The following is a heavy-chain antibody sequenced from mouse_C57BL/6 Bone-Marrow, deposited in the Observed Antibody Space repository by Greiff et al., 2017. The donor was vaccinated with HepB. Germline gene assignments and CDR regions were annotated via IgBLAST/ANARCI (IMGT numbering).Heavy chain of an antibody. D-gene: IGHD1-1*01. Sequence: VKLQESGAELVRPGTSVKVSCKASGYAFTNYLIEWVKQRPGQGLEWIGVINPGSGGTNYNEKFKGKATLTADKSSSTAYMQLSSLTSEDSAVYFCARFPYYYGSSPFAYWGQGTLVTVSA. J-gene: IGHJ3*01. CDR1: GYAFTNYL. V-gene: IGHV1-54*01. CDR2: INPGSGGT. CDR3: ARFPYYYGSSPFAY.